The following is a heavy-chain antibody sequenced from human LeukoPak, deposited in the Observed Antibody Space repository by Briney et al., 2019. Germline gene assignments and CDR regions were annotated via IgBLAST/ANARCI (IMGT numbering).Heavy chain of an antibody. CDR2: IYHSGST. CDR3: ARGREDYYGSGSYTAFDY. CDR1: GGSISSGGYS. V-gene: IGHV4-30-2*01. Sequence: SETLSLTCAVSGGSISSGGYSWSWIRQPPGKGLEWIGYIYHSGSTYYNPSLKSRVTISVDRSKNQFSLKLSSVTAADTAVYYCARGREDYYGSGSYTAFDYWGQGTLVTVSS. D-gene: IGHD3-10*01. J-gene: IGHJ4*02.